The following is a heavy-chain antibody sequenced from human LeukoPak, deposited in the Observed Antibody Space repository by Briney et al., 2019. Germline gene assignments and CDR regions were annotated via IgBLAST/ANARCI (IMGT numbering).Heavy chain of an antibody. J-gene: IGHJ4*02. V-gene: IGHV4-59*08. Sequence: PSETLSLTCTVSGDSISNHYWSWIRQPPGKGLVWIGYIFYSGNTHYNPSLKSRVTMSVDTSKNQFSLRLSSVTAADAAVYYCARHLVIGDAGRGFDYWGQGTLVTVSS. CDR3: ARHLVIGDAGRGFDY. D-gene: IGHD3-22*01. CDR2: IFYSGNT. CDR1: GDSISNHY.